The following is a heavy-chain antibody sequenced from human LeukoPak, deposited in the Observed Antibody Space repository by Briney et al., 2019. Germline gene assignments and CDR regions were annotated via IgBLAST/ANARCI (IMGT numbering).Heavy chain of an antibody. CDR1: GGTFSSYA. D-gene: IGHD5-24*01. CDR3: ARGKMIEMATTFDY. V-gene: IGHV1-69*05. J-gene: IGHJ4*02. CDR2: IIPIFGTA. Sequence: SVEVSCKASGGTFSSYAISWVRQAPGQGLEWMGGIIPIFGTANYAQKFQGRVTITTDESTSTAYMELSSLRSEDTAVYYCARGKMIEMATTFDYWGQGTLVTVSS.